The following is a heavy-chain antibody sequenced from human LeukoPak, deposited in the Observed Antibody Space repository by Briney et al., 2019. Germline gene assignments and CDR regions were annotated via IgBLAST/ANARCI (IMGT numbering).Heavy chain of an antibody. J-gene: IGHJ6*02. CDR3: ARVQDNSSGWRRYYYYYGMDV. CDR2: IKQDGSEK. V-gene: IGHV3-7*01. CDR1: GFTFSSYW. D-gene: IGHD6-19*01. Sequence: PGGSLRLSCAASGFTFSSYWMSWVRQAPGKGLEWVANIKQDGSEKYYVDSVKGRFTISRDNAKNSLYLQMNSLRAEDTAVYYCARVQDNSSGWRRYYYYYGMDVWGQGTTVTVSS.